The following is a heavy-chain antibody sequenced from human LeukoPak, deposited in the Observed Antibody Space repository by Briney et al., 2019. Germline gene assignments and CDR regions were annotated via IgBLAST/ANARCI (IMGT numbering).Heavy chain of an antibody. J-gene: IGHJ4*02. CDR1: GGTFSSYA. D-gene: IGHD3-22*01. Sequence: SVKVSCKASGGTFSSYAISWVRQAPGQGLEWMGRIIPIFGTANYAQKFQGRVTITTDESTSTAYMELSRLRSEDTAVYYCASAYYYDSSGTYWGQGTLVTVSS. CDR3: ASAYYYDSSGTY. CDR2: IIPIFGTA. V-gene: IGHV1-69*05.